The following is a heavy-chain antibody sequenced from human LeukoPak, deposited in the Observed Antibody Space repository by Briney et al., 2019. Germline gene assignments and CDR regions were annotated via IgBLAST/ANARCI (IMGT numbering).Heavy chain of an antibody. D-gene: IGHD3-22*01. V-gene: IGHV3-33*01. Sequence: PGRALLLSWAATGFTFSSYGMDGVRAAPGKGLEGVGVIWYDGSNKYYADSVKGRFTISRDDSKNTLYLQMNSLRAEDTAVYYCARVAHSSGYSSFIDYWGQGTLVTVSS. CDR3: ARVAHSSGYSSFIDY. CDR2: IWYDGSNK. CDR1: GFTFSSYG. J-gene: IGHJ4*02.